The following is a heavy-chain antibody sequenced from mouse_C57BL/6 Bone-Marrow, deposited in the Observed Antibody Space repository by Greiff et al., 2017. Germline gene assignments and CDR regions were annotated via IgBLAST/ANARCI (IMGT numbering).Heavy chain of an antibody. CDR1: GYSFTGYY. D-gene: IGHD2-1*01. Sequence: VQLQQSGPELVKPGASVKISCKASGYSFTGYYMNWVKQSPEKSLEWLGEINPSTGGTTYTQQFKAKATLTVDKYSSTAYMQLKSLTSVDSAVYYCARSRIYDNYNPLWYFDVWGTGTTVTVSS. J-gene: IGHJ1*03. V-gene: IGHV1-42*01. CDR2: INPSTGGT. CDR3: ARSRIYDNYNPLWYFDV.